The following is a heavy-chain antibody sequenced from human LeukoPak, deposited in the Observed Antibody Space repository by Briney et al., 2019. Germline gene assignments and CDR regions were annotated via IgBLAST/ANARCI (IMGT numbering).Heavy chain of an antibody. Sequence: ASVKVSCKVSGYTLTELSMHWVRQAPGKGLEWTGGFDPEDGETIYAQKFQGRVTVTEDTSTDTAYMELSSLRSEDTAVYYCATSSSGSYYSYYFDYWGQGTLVTVSS. CDR2: FDPEDGET. D-gene: IGHD1-26*01. J-gene: IGHJ4*02. CDR3: ATSSSGSYYSYYFDY. CDR1: GYTLTELS. V-gene: IGHV1-24*01.